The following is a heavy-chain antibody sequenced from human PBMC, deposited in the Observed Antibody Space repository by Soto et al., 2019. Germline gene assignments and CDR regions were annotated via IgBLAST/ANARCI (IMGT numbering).Heavy chain of an antibody. CDR1: GGSISSYYW. CDR2: IYWDGDR. V-gene: IGHV2-5*08. CDR3: VHSRCGGDCLQSYSSHYYYGMDI. J-gene: IGHJ6*02. D-gene: IGHD2-21*02. Sequence: TLSLTCAVSGGSISSYYWSWIRQPPGKGLEWLAPIYWDGDRRYRPSLMSRLTIAKDTSKNQVVLTMTNMDPVDTATYYCVHSRCGGDCLQSYSSHYYYGMDIWGQGTTVTVSS.